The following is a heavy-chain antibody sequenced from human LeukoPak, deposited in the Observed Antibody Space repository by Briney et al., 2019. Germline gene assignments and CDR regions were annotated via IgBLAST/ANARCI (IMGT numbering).Heavy chain of an antibody. J-gene: IGHJ4*02. V-gene: IGHV3-9*01. D-gene: IGHD3-22*01. CDR3: AKSIGYYYDSSGYYYFDY. CDR2: ISWNSGSI. CDR1: GFTFDDYA. Sequence: GGSLRLSCAASGFTFDDYAMHWVRQAPGKGLEWVSGISWNSGSIGYADSVKGRFTISRDNAKNSLYLQMNSLRAEDTALYYCAKSIGYYYDSSGYYYFDYWGQGTLVTVPS.